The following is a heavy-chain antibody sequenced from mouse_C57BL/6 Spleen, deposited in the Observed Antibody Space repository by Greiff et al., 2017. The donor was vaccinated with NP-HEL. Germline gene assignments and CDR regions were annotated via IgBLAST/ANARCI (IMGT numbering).Heavy chain of an antibody. Sequence: EVQLQQSGAELVRPGASVKLSCTASGFNIKDDYMHWVKQRPEQGLEWIGWIDPENGDTEYASKFQGKATITADTSSNTAYLQLSSLTSEDTAVYYCTPFITTVVAQWYFDVWGTGTTVTVSS. D-gene: IGHD1-1*01. CDR3: TPFITTVVAQWYFDV. V-gene: IGHV14-4*01. CDR1: GFNIKDDY. CDR2: IDPENGDT. J-gene: IGHJ1*03.